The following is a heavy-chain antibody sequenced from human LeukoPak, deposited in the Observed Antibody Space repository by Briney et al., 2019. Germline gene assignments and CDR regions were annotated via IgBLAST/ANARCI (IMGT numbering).Heavy chain of an antibody. CDR3: ARESEAINYYGSGSYSFFDY. D-gene: IGHD3-10*01. J-gene: IGHJ4*02. V-gene: IGHV3-7*01. CDR2: IKQDGSEK. Sequence: GGSLRLSCAASGFSFSTYWMNWVRQAPGKGLEWVANIKQDGSEKNYVDSVKGRFTISRDNAKNSLYLQMNSLRAEDTAVYYCARESEAINYYGSGSYSFFDYWGQGTLVTVSS. CDR1: GFSFSTYW.